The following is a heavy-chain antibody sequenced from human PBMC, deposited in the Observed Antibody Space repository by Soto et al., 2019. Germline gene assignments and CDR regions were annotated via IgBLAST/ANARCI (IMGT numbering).Heavy chain of an antibody. V-gene: IGHV2-5*02. CDR1: GFSLSTSGVG. CDR3: AIHRITMVRGVIITFWFDP. CDR2: IYWDDDK. D-gene: IGHD3-10*01. J-gene: IGHJ5*02. Sequence: QITLKESGPTLVKPTQTLTLTCTFSGFSLSTSGVGVGWIRQPPGKALEWLALIYWDDDKRYSPSLKSRLTITKDTSKNQVVLTITNMDPVDTATYYCAIHRITMVRGVIITFWFDPWGQGTLVTVSS.